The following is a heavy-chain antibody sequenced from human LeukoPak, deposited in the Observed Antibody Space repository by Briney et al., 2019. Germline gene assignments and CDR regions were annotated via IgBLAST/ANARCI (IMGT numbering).Heavy chain of an antibody. V-gene: IGHV3-21*01. CDR3: ARDPPVAGIFDC. Sequence: GGSLRLSCAASGFTFSSYSMNWVRQAPGKGLEWVSSISSSSSYIYYADSVKGRFTISRDNAKNPLYLQMNSLRAEDTAVYYCARDPPVAGIFDCWGQGTLVTVSS. D-gene: IGHD6-19*01. J-gene: IGHJ4*02. CDR1: GFTFSSYS. CDR2: ISSSSSYI.